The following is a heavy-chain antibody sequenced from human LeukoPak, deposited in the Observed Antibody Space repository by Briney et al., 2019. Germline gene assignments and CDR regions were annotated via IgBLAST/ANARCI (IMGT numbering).Heavy chain of an antibody. V-gene: IGHV4-61*02. J-gene: IGHJ6*03. Sequence: TLSLTCTVSGGSISSGSYYWSWIRQPAGKGLEWIGRIYTSGSTNYNPSLKSRVTMSVDTSKNQFSLKLSSVTAADTAVYYCAREFPYSGSYYRRSYYYYMDVWGKGTTVTVSS. CDR1: GGSISSGSYY. CDR2: IYTSGST. CDR3: AREFPYSGSYYRRSYYYYMDV. D-gene: IGHD1-26*01.